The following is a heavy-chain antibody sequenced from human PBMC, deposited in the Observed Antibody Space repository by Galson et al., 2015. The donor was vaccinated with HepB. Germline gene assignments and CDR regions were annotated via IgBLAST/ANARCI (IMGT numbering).Heavy chain of an antibody. D-gene: IGHD6-6*01. CDR1: GITFSSYA. J-gene: IGHJ4*02. Sequence: LRLSCAASGITFSSYAMSWMRQAPGKGLEWVSVISGGGGSTNVADSVKGRFTISRDNSKNSLFLQMNSLRADDTAIYYCVKSPYSTSSSSGYFDYWGQGALVTVSS. CDR3: VKSPYSTSSSSGYFDY. V-gene: IGHV3-23*01. CDR2: ISGGGGST.